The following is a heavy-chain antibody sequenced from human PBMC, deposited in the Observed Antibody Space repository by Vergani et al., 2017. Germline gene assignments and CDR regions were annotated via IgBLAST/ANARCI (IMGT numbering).Heavy chain of an antibody. J-gene: IGHJ5*02. Sequence: QVQLVQSGAEVKKPGASVKVSCKASGYTFTSYDINWVRQATGQGLEWMGWMNPDSGNTGYAQKFQGRVTMTRNTSINTAYMELSSLRSEDTAVYYCARDRKVPEDRMATINWFDPWGQGTLVTVSS. CDR2: MNPDSGNT. CDR1: GYTFTSYD. CDR3: ARDRKVPEDRMATINWFDP. V-gene: IGHV1-8*01. D-gene: IGHD5-12*01.